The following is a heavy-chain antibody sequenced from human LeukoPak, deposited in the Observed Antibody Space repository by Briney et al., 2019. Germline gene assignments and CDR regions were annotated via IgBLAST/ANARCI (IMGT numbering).Heavy chain of an antibody. J-gene: IGHJ2*01. CDR2: IIPILGIA. CDR3: ARLSSGYDSSGYYNWYFDL. Sequence: SVKVSCKASGGTFSSYAISWVRQAPGQGLEWMGRIIPILGIANYAQKFQGRVTMTRDTSTSTVYMELSSLRSEDTAVYYCARLSSGYDSSGYYNWYFDLWGRGTLVTVSS. CDR1: GGTFSSYA. D-gene: IGHD3-22*01. V-gene: IGHV1-69*04.